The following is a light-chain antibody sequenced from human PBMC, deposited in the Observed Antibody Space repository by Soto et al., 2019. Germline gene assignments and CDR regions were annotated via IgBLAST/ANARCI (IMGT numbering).Light chain of an antibody. Sequence: QSALTQPPSASGSLGQSVTISCTGTSSDIGTYDYVSWYQQHPGRAPKLIIFEVSKRPSGVPDRFSGSKSGNTASLIVSGLHPDDEAQSHCTAYTGDDFTFIFGTGTKVTVL. CDR2: EVS. CDR1: SSDIGTYDY. CDR3: TAYTGDDFTFI. J-gene: IGLJ1*01. V-gene: IGLV2-8*01.